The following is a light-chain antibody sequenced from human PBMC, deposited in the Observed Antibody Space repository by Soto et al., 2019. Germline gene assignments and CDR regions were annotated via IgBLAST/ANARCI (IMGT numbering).Light chain of an antibody. CDR1: SSDVGGYNY. CDR3: SSYTSSNNRV. Sequence: QSVLTQPASVSGSPGQSITISCTGTSSDVGGYNYVSWYQQHPGKAPKLMIYAVSNRPSGVSNRFSGSKSGNTASLTISGLQAEDEADYYCSSYTSSNNRVFGTGTKVTVL. CDR2: AVS. J-gene: IGLJ1*01. V-gene: IGLV2-14*01.